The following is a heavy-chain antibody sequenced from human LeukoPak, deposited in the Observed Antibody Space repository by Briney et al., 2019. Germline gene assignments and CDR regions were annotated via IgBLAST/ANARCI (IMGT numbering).Heavy chain of an antibody. V-gene: IGHV3-48*02. J-gene: IGHJ4*02. D-gene: IGHD3-10*01. Sequence: SGGSLRLSCVVSGFTFSNYSMNWVRQAPGEGLERVSYISSRSSSIYYLDSVKGRFTISRDNAKNSLYLQLNSLRDEDTGVYYCARVIRRFGEFSSDYWGQGALVTVSS. CDR1: GFTFSNYS. CDR2: ISSRSSSI. CDR3: ARVIRRFGEFSSDY.